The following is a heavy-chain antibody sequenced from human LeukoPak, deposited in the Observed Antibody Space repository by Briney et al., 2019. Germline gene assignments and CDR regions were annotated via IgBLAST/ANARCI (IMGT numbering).Heavy chain of an antibody. D-gene: IGHD1-26*01. CDR2: INHSGST. J-gene: IGHJ4*02. Sequence: PSETLSLSCAVYGGSFSGYYWSWIRQPPGKGLEWIGEINHSGSTNYNPSLKSRVTISVDTSKNQFSLKLSSVTAADTAVYYCARGGVGATHFDYWGQGTLVTVSS. V-gene: IGHV4-34*01. CDR3: ARGGVGATHFDY. CDR1: GGSFSGYY.